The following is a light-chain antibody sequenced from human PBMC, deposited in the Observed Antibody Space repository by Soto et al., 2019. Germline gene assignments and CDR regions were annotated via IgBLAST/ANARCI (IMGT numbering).Light chain of an antibody. CDR2: GAS. CDR3: QQYGSSVTWT. CDR1: QSVSSSY. Sequence: EIVLTQSPGTLSLSPGERATLSCRASQSVSSSYLAWYQQTRGQAPRLLIYGASSRATGIPDRFSGSGSGTDVTLTIIRLEPEDFAVNYCQQYGSSVTWTFGQGTKVEIK. V-gene: IGKV3-20*01. J-gene: IGKJ1*01.